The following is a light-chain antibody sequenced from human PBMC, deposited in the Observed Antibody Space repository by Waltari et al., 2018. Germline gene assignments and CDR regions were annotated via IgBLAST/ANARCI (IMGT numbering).Light chain of an antibody. J-gene: IGLJ3*02. CDR2: EVN. CDR1: TSDVGNYDL. V-gene: IGLV2-23*02. CDR3: SSFAGSGRVV. Sequence: QSVLTQPASVSGSPGQAVTFSCTGTTSDVGNYDLVSWYQQRPGEAPKLMVYEVNKRPSRVSSRFSGTKSGNTASLTISGLQAEDEGDYYCSSFAGSGRVVFGGGTKVTVL.